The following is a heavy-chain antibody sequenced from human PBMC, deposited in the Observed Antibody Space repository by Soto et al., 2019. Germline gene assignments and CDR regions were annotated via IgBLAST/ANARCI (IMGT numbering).Heavy chain of an antibody. CDR3: AVVVVPAGHHYYYYYMDV. Sequence: ASVKVSCKASGYTFTSYDINWVRQATGQGLEWMGWMNPNSGNTGYAQKFQGRVTMTRNTSISTAYMELSSLRSEDTAVYYCAVVVVPAGHHYYYYYMDVWSKGTTVTVSS. CDR2: MNPNSGNT. D-gene: IGHD2-2*01. CDR1: GYTFTSYD. J-gene: IGHJ6*03. V-gene: IGHV1-8*01.